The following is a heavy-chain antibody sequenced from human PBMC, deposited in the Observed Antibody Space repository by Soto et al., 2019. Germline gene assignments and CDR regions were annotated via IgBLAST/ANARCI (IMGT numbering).Heavy chain of an antibody. Sequence: SVKVSCRASGFTFTSSAVQWVRRARGQRLEWIGWIVVGSGNTNYAQKFQERVTITRDMSTSTAYMELSSLRSEDTAVYYCAAVLGLGAYYYDSSGPHHDYWGQGTLVTVSS. CDR2: IVVGSGNT. J-gene: IGHJ4*02. CDR1: GFTFTSSA. V-gene: IGHV1-58*01. D-gene: IGHD3-22*01. CDR3: AAVLGLGAYYYDSSGPHHDY.